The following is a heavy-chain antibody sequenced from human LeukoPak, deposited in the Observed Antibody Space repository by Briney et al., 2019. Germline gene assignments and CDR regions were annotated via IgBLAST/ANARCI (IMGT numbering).Heavy chain of an antibody. CDR1: GGAITSYY. Sequence: SETLSLTCTVSGGAITSYYWSWIRQFAGKGLEWIGHIYTGGATNYNPSLKSRVIMSRDTSKNQFSLKLRSVTAADTAVYYCARSDFYGSGPYYMDVWGQGTTVSVS. D-gene: IGHD3-10*01. CDR3: ARSDFYGSGPYYMDV. J-gene: IGHJ6*03. V-gene: IGHV4-4*07. CDR2: IYTGGAT.